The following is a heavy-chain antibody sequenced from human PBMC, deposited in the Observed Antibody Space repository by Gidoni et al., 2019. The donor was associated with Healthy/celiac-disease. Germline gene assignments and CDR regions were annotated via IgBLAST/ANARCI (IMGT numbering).Heavy chain of an antibody. CDR1: GGTLSIYA. D-gene: IGHD6-13*01. J-gene: IGHJ5*02. Sequence: QVQLVQSGAEVKKPGSSVKVSCKASGGTLSIYAISWVRQAPGQGLEWLGVIIPIFGTANYAHKFQGRVTITADESTSTAYMELSSLRSEDTAVYYCASTPPYSSSWFDPCGQGTLCTVSS. V-gene: IGHV1-69*01. CDR2: IIPIFGTA. CDR3: ASTPPYSSSWFDP.